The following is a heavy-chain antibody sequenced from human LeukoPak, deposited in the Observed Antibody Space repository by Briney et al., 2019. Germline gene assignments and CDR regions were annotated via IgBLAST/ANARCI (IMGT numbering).Heavy chain of an antibody. CDR2: IYYSGST. CDR3: ARLAAAGIPYYFDY. CDR1: GGSISSSSYY. V-gene: IGHV4-61*01. J-gene: IGHJ4*02. Sequence: SETLSLTCTVSGGSISSSSYYWSWIRQPPGKGLEWIGYIYYSGSTNYNPSLKSRVTISVDTSKNQFSLKLSSVTAADTAVYYCARLAAAGIPYYFDYWGQGTLVTVSS. D-gene: IGHD6-13*01.